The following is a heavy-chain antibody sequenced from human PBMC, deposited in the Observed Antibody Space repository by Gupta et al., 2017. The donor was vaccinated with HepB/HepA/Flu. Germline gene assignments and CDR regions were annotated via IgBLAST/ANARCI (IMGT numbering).Heavy chain of an antibody. Sequence: QVQLQQWGAGLLKPSETLSLTCAVYGGSFSGYYWSWIRQPPGKGLEWIGEINHSGSTNYNPSLKSRVTISVDTSKNQFSLKLSSVTAADTAVYYCARGRSYDFGSGYYTYYYYYGMDVWGQGTTVTVSS. CDR2: INHSGST. CDR1: GGSFSGYY. D-gene: IGHD3-3*01. J-gene: IGHJ6*02. CDR3: ARGRSYDFGSGYYTYYYYYGMDV. V-gene: IGHV4-34*01.